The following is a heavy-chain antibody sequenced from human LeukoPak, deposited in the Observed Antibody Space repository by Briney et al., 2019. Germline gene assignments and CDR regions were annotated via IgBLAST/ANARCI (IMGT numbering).Heavy chain of an antibody. J-gene: IGHJ5*02. CDR2: LNHSGST. CDR1: GGSVSSGSYY. Sequence: SETLSLTCTVSGGSVSSGSYYWNWIRQPPGKGLEWIGELNHSGSTNYNPSLKSRVTISVDTSKNQFSLKLSSVTAADTAVHYCARAPRGRQQLNRLHCAFDPWGQGTLVTVSS. V-gene: IGHV4-39*07. CDR3: ARAPRGRQQLNRLHCAFDP. D-gene: IGHD6-13*01.